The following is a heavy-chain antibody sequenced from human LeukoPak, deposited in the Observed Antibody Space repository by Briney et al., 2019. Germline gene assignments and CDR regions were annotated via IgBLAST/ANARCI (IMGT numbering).Heavy chain of an antibody. CDR1: GITFSEAW. D-gene: IGHD6-6*01. Sequence: GGSLRLSCAASGITFSEAWMTWVRQVPGKGLEWVGRIKSKTDVVTTDYAAPVKGRFTISRDDSKNTLYLQMNSLKTEDTGVYYCTTDGKYSMSGTFWSDPWGQGTLVTVS. CDR2: IKSKTDVVTT. V-gene: IGHV3-15*01. CDR3: TTDGKYSMSGTFWSDP. J-gene: IGHJ5*02.